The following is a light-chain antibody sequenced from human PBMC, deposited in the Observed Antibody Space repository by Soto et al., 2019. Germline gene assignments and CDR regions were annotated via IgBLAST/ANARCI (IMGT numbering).Light chain of an antibody. Sequence: DIQMTQSPSSLSASVGDRVTITCRASQGIRNYLAWYQQKPGKVPKLLISAASTLRSGVPSRFSGSGSGTDFTLTVSSLQPEDVATYYCQQYNSAPVTFGPGTRVSIK. CDR1: QGIRNY. J-gene: IGKJ3*01. V-gene: IGKV1-27*01. CDR2: AAS. CDR3: QQYNSAPVT.